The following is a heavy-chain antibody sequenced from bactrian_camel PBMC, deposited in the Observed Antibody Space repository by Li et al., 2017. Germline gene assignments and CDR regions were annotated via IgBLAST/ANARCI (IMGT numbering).Heavy chain of an antibody. CDR2: IDSAGRT. CDR1: GKTNTPRC. CDR3: AAGYSDYGQCSFEYAD. D-gene: IGHD4*01. J-gene: IGHJ4*01. Sequence: HVQLVESGGGSVQATGSLRLSCAASGKTNTPRCMGWFRQTPGKEREGVAVIDSAGRTSYADSVKGRFTLSEDVAAHTTYLQMNNLKSEDSAMYYCAAGYSDYGQCSFEYADWGQGTQVTVS. V-gene: IGHV3S53*01.